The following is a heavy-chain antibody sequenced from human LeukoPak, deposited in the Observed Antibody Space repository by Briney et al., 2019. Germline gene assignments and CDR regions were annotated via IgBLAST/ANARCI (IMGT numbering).Heavy chain of an antibody. CDR3: SRVVVGGYRKDY. D-gene: IGHD3-16*02. CDR2: ISSSSTTI. CDR1: GFTFGTYS. J-gene: IGHJ4*02. V-gene: IGHV3-48*01. Sequence: PGGSLRLSCAASGFTFGTYSMSWVRQAPGKGLEWVSYISSSSTTIYYADSVKGRFTISRDNAQNSLYLQMNSLRAEDTAVYYCSRVVVGGYRKDYWGQGTLVTVSS.